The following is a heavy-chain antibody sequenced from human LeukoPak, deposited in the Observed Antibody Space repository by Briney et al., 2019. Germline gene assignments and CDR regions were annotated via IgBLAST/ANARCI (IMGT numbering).Heavy chain of an antibody. CDR1: GFTFSSYA. CDR2: ISSNGGST. D-gene: IGHD3-9*01. V-gene: IGHV3-64*01. CDR3: ARDLYDILTGYYPEYYYYYGMDV. J-gene: IGHJ6*02. Sequence: PGGSLRLSCAASGFTFSSYAIHWVRQAPGKGLEYVSAISSNGGSTYYANSVKGRFTISRDNSKHTLYLQMGCLRAEDMAVYYCARDLYDILTGYYPEYYYYYGMDVWGQGTTVTVSS.